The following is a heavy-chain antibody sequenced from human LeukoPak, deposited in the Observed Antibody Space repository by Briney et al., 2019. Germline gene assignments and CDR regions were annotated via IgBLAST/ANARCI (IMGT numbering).Heavy chain of an antibody. CDR1: GFTFDDYG. Sequence: GGSLRLSCAASGFTFDDYGMSWVRQAPGKGLEWVSGISGSGGSTYYADSVKGRFTISRDNSKNTLYLQMNSLRAEDTAVYYCAKATAQIDYWGQGTLVTVSS. CDR3: AKATAQIDY. J-gene: IGHJ4*02. CDR2: ISGSGGST. V-gene: IGHV3-23*01.